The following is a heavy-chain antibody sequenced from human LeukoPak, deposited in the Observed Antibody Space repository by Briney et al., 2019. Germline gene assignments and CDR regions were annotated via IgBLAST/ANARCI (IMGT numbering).Heavy chain of an antibody. Sequence: PSETLSLTCTVSGGFINSHYWSWIRQPPGKGLEWIGYIYYIGSTNYNPSLTGRVAISLDRIKNQFSLKLTSVTAADTAVYYCARRAAGDAFDLWGQGTLVTVSS. J-gene: IGHJ3*01. CDR2: IYYIGST. CDR1: GGFINSHY. V-gene: IGHV4-59*08. CDR3: ARRAAGDAFDL.